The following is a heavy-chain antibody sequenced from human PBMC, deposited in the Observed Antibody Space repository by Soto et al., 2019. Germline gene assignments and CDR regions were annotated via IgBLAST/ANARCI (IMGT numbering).Heavy chain of an antibody. J-gene: IGHJ5*02. CDR3: ARGRAITGTMPS. V-gene: IGHV1-8*01. D-gene: IGHD1-20*01. CDR1: GYTFTSYD. Sequence: QVQLVQSGAEVKKPGASVKVSCKASGYTFTSYDINWVRQATGQGLEWMGWMNPSTGNTGYALKSQGRVTMTGNTTISTAYMELSSLRSEDTAVYYCARGRAITGTMPSWGQGTLVTVSS. CDR2: MNPSTGNT.